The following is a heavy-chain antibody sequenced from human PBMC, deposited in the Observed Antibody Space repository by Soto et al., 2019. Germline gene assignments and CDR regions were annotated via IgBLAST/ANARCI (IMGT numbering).Heavy chain of an antibody. D-gene: IGHD2-2*01. CDR1: GFTVSSNY. CDR3: AREMRYCSSTSCPRPYYYYYMDV. CDR2: IYSGGST. V-gene: IGHV3-66*01. Sequence: GGSLRLSCAASGFTVSSNYMSWVRQAPGKGLEWVSVIYSGGSTYYADSVKGRFTISRDNSKNTLYLQMNSLRAEDTAVYYCAREMRYCSSTSCPRPYYYYYMDVWGKGTTVTVSS. J-gene: IGHJ6*03.